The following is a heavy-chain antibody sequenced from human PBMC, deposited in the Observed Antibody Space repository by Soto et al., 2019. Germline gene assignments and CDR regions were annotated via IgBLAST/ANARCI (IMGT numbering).Heavy chain of an antibody. Sequence: GESLKISCAASGFTFSSYAMSWVRQAPGKGLEWVSAISGSGGSTYYADSVKGRFTISRDNSKNTLYLQMNSLRAEDTAVYYCAKGYNWDHDAFDIWGQGTMVTVSS. D-gene: IGHD1-20*01. CDR1: GFTFSSYA. J-gene: IGHJ3*02. CDR2: ISGSGGST. V-gene: IGHV3-23*01. CDR3: AKGYNWDHDAFDI.